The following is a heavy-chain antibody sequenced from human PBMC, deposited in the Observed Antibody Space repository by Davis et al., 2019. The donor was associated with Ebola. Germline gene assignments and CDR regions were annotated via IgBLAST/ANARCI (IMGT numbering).Heavy chain of an antibody. CDR2: IDPDGTGT. J-gene: IGHJ4*01. Sequence: PGGSLRLSCAASGFTFSNFHIHWVRQTPGKGLVWVARIDPDGTGTNYADSVKGRFTISRDNANNTLSLQMNSLRVEDTAVYYCVRDSGYYSHDYWGHGTLVTVSS. V-gene: IGHV3-74*01. CDR3: VRDSGYYSHDY. CDR1: GFTFSNFH. D-gene: IGHD5-12*01.